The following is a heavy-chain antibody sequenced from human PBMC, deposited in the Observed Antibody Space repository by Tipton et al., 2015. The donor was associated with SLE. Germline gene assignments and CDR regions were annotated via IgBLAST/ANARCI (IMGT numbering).Heavy chain of an antibody. CDR3: AKADGVVGGQVPYWYFDL. Sequence: TLSLTCSVSGGSLSSSSYYWGWIRQLPGKGLEWIGNVYYTGGVYYNPSLASRATISVDMSKNQSSLKLRSVTAADTAVYYCAKADGVVGGQVPYWYFDLWGRGTLVTVSS. D-gene: IGHD1-26*01. CDR1: GGSLSSSSYY. J-gene: IGHJ2*01. CDR2: VYYTGGV. V-gene: IGHV4-61*01.